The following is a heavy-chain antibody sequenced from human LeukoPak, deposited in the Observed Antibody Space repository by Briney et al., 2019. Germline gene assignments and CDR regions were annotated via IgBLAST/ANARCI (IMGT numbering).Heavy chain of an antibody. J-gene: IGHJ5*02. CDR2: IKQDGSEK. V-gene: IGHV3-7*04. D-gene: IGHD6-13*01. CDR1: GLTFSSYW. Sequence: GGSLRLSCAASGLTFSSYWMSWVRQAPGKGLEWVANIKQDGSEKYYVDSVKGRFTISRDNAKNSLYLQMNSLRAEDTAVYYCARGEAAAAWFDPWGQGTLVTVSS. CDR3: ARGEAAAAWFDP.